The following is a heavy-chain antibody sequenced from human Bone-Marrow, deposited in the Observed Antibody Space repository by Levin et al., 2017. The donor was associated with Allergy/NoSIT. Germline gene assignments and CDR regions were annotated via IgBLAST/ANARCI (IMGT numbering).Heavy chain of an antibody. V-gene: IGHV2-70*01. CDR2: IDWDDDK. J-gene: IGHJ6*02. Sequence: QTLSLTCTFSGFSLSTSGMCVSWIRQPPGKALKWLALIDWDDDKYYSTSLKTRLTISKDTSKNQVVLTMTNMDPVDTATYYCARMTQSPDYDILTGYLVYYYYYGMDVWGQGTTVTVSS. CDR1: GFSLSTSGMC. D-gene: IGHD3-9*01. CDR3: ARMTQSPDYDILTGYLVYYYYYGMDV.